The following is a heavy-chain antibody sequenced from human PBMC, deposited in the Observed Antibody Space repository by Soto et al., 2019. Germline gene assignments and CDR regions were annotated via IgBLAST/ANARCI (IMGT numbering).Heavy chain of an antibody. V-gene: IGHV1-2*04. J-gene: IGHJ3*02. CDR1: GYTFTGYY. CDR2: INPNSGGT. Sequence: ASVKVSCKASGYTFTGYYMHWVRQAPGQGLEWMGWINPNSGGTNYAQKFQGWVTMTRDTSISTAYMELSRLRSDDTAVYYCARGFGSWYSNVDGHAFDIWGQGTMVTVSS. CDR3: ARGFGSWYSNVDGHAFDI. D-gene: IGHD6-13*01.